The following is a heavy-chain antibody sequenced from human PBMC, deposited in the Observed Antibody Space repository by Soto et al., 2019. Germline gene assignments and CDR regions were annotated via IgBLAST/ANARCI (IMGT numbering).Heavy chain of an antibody. V-gene: IGHV4-4*02. CDR3: AREIVTAGGNNYFDP. CDR2: VYHTGDT. J-gene: IGHJ5*02. D-gene: IGHD3-16*01. Sequence: QVQLQESGPRLVKPSGSLSLTCGVSGGTVASSHWWSWVRQSPGGGLEWIGNVYHTGDTNFKPSLQSRVTISVDKPNNQFSLRLNSLTAADKAVYFWAREIVTAGGNNYFDPWGPGTLVTVSS. CDR1: GGTVASSHW.